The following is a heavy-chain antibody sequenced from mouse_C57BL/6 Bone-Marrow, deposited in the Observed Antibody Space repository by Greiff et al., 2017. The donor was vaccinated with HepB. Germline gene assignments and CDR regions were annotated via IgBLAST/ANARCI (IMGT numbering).Heavy chain of an antibody. CDR1: GYTFTSYN. Sequence: QVQLQQSGAELVRPGASVKMSFKASGYTFTSYNMHWVKQTPRQGLEWIGAIYPGNGDTSYNQKFKGKATLTVDKSSSTAYMQLSSLTSEDSAVYFCARCYYGSSFAWFAYWGQGTLVTVSA. CDR2: IYPGNGDT. CDR3: ARCYYGSSFAWFAY. D-gene: IGHD1-1*01. V-gene: IGHV1-12*01. J-gene: IGHJ3*01.